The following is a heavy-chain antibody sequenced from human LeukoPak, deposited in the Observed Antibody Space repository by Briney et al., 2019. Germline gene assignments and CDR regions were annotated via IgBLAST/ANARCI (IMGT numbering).Heavy chain of an antibody. CDR1: GGSISSYY. D-gene: IGHD2-15*01. V-gene: IGHV4-59*12. J-gene: IGHJ6*03. CDR3: ARDLIDYYYYYMDV. CDR2: IYYSGST. Sequence: SETLSLTCTVSGGSISSYYWSWIRQPPGKGLEWIGYIYYSGSTNYNPSLKSRVTISVDTSKNQFSLKLSSVTAADTAVYYCARDLIDYYYYYMDVWGKGTTVTISS.